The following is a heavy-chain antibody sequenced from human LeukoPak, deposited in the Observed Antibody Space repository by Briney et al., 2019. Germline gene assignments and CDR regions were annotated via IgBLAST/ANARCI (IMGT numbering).Heavy chain of an antibody. CDR2: IYSGGST. CDR1: GFTVSSSC. CDR3: AKDHYDSSGYYWGAFGI. D-gene: IGHD3-22*01. V-gene: IGHV3-53*01. J-gene: IGHJ3*02. Sequence: GGSLRLSCAASGFTVSSSCMSWVRQAPGKGLEWVSVIYSGGSTYYADSVKGRFTISRDNSKNTLYLQMNSLRAEDTAVYYCAKDHYDSSGYYWGAFGIWGQGTMVTVSS.